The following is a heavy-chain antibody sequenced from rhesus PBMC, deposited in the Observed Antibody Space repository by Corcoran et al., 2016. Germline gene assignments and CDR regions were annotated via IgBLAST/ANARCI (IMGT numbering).Heavy chain of an antibody. CDR2: IHKGGDNK. V-gene: IGHV3-178*01. Sequence: EVQLVESGGGLAKPGGSLRLSCAASGFTFSDYSMDGVRQAPGKELEWVSRIHKGGDNKWYADSVKGRFTISRENAKNTLYLQMDGLKPEDTAVYYCARNWANWGQGVLVIVSS. CDR3: ARNWAN. J-gene: IGHJ4*01. CDR1: GFTFSDYS.